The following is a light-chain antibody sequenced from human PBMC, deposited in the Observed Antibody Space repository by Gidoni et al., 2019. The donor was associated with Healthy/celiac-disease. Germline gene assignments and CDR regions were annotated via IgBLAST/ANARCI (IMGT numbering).Light chain of an antibody. CDR1: KLGDKY. CDR3: QAWDSSTHVV. Sequence: SYELTKPPSVSVSPGQTASITCPGDKLGDKYACWYQQKPGQSPVLVIYQDSKRPSGIPERFSGSNSGNTATLTISGTQAMDEADYYCQAWDSSTHVVFGGGTKLTVL. V-gene: IGLV3-1*01. CDR2: QDS. J-gene: IGLJ2*01.